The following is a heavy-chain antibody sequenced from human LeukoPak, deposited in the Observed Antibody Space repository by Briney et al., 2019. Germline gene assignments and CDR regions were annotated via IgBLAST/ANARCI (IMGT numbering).Heavy chain of an antibody. CDR2: IYYSGST. Sequence: SETLSLTCTVSGGSISSGGYYWSWIRQHPGKGLEWIGYIYYSGSTYYNPSLKSRVTISVDTSKDQFSLKLSSVTAADTAVYNCAREYCSGGSCYHNWFDPWGQGTLVTVSS. CDR3: AREYCSGGSCYHNWFDP. J-gene: IGHJ5*02. D-gene: IGHD2-15*01. V-gene: IGHV4-31*03. CDR1: GGSISSGGYY.